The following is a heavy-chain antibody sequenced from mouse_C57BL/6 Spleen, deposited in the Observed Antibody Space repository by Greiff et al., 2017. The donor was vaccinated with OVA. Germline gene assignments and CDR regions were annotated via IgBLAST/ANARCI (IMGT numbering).Heavy chain of an antibody. CDR1: GYTFTSYW. CDR2: IDPSDSYT. J-gene: IGHJ4*01. D-gene: IGHD2-3*01. CDR3: ARKRIYDGYTPYAMDY. Sequence: QVQLQQSGAELVKPGASVKLSCKASGYTFTSYWMQWVKQRPGQGLEWIGEIDPSDSYTNYNQKFKGKATLTVDTSSSTAYMQLSSLTSEDSAVYYCARKRIYDGYTPYAMDYWGQGTSVTVSS. V-gene: IGHV1-50*01.